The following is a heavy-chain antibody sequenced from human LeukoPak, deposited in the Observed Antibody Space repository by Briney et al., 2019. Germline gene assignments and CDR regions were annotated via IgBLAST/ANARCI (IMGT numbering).Heavy chain of an antibody. D-gene: IGHD5-18*01. Sequence: GGSLRLSCAASGFTFDDYGMSWVRQAPGKGLEWVSGINWNGGSTGYADSVKGRFTISRDNAKNSLYLQMNSLRAEDTALYYCASRQIGYSYGALDYWGQGTLVTVSS. CDR2: INWNGGST. J-gene: IGHJ4*02. CDR3: ASRQIGYSYGALDY. CDR1: GFTFDDYG. V-gene: IGHV3-20*04.